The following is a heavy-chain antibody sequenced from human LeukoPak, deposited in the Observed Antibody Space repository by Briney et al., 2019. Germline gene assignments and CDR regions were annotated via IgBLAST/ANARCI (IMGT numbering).Heavy chain of an antibody. CDR1: GYSFTSYY. V-gene: IGHV1-46*01. Sequence: ASVKVSCKASGYSFTSYYIHWVRQAPGQGLESMGIINPGGGSTTYAQKFQDRVTMTRDTSTSTVYMELNSLRSEDTAVYYCAKDLRWDHPGLDPWGQGTLVIVSS. J-gene: IGHJ5*02. CDR3: AKDLRWDHPGLDP. D-gene: IGHD4-23*01. CDR2: INPGGGST.